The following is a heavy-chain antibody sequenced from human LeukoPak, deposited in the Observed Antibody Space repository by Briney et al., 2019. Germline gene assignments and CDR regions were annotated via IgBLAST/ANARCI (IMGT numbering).Heavy chain of an antibody. CDR3: ARVDYYGSGNYYNCYMDV. Sequence: SETLSLTCAVYGGSFSGYYWSWIRQPPGKGLEWIGEINHSGSTNYNPSLKSRVTISVDTSKNQFSLNLRSVTAADTAVYYCARVDYYGSGNYYNCYMDVWGKGTTVTVSS. D-gene: IGHD3-10*01. CDR1: GGSFSGYY. J-gene: IGHJ6*03. V-gene: IGHV4-34*01. CDR2: INHSGST.